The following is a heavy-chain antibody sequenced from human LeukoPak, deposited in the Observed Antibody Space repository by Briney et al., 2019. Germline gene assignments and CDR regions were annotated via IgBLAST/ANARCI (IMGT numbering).Heavy chain of an antibody. J-gene: IGHJ4*02. V-gene: IGHV3-23*01. D-gene: IGHD3-22*01. CDR1: GFTFSNYG. Sequence: GGSLRLSCAASGFTFSNYGMSWVRQAPGKGLECVSSISSSGFNTYYEDSVKGRFSISRDNSRNTLYLQMNNLRTEDTAVYYCASPYYYDGSSYYHFFDHWGQGTLVTVSS. CDR3: ASPYYYDGSSYYHFFDH. CDR2: ISSSGFNT.